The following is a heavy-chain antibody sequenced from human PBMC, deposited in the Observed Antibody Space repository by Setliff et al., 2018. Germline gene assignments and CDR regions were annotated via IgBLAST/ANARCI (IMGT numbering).Heavy chain of an antibody. V-gene: IGHV3-15*01. CDR1: GFTFSNAW. D-gene: IGHD6-13*01. CDR3: TTAPLAAASTC. CDR2: IKSKTDGGTT. J-gene: IGHJ4*02. Sequence: GGSLSLSCAASGFTFSNAWMSWVRQAPGKGLEWVGRIKSKTDGGTTDYAAPVKGRFTISRDDSKNTLYLQMNSLKIEDTAVYYCTTAPLAAASTCWGQGTLVTVSS.